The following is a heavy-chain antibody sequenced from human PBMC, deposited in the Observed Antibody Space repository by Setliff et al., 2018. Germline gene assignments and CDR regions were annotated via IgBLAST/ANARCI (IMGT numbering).Heavy chain of an antibody. V-gene: IGHV4-38-2*02. CDR2: IGHTGSI. D-gene: IGHD3-22*01. J-gene: IGHJ4*02. Sequence: SETLSLTCTVSGYSISSGYIWGWIRQPPGKGLEWVGNIGHTGSINYNPSLKSRVTISVDTSKNQFSLKLSSVTAADTAVYYCARESRYYYDNLGTLDYWGQGTLVTVSS. CDR3: ARESRYYYDNLGTLDY. CDR1: GYSISSGYI.